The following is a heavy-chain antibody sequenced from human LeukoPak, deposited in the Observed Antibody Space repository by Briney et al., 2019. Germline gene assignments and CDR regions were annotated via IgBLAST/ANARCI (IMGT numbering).Heavy chain of an antibody. Sequence: GGSLRLSCAASGFPFSASAMTWVRQAPGKGLEWVSSISSSSSYIYYADSVKGRFTISRDNAKNSLYLQMNSLRAEDTAVYYCARADPGDPWGQGTLVTVSS. CDR2: ISSSSSYI. CDR1: GFPFSASA. V-gene: IGHV3-21*01. J-gene: IGHJ5*02. D-gene: IGHD1-14*01. CDR3: ARADPGDP.